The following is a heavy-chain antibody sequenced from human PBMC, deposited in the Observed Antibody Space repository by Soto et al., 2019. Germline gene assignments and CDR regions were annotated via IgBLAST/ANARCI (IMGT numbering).Heavy chain of an antibody. V-gene: IGHV3-21*01. J-gene: IGHJ4*02. CDR1: GFTFSSYS. CDR3: ARDTGYCSGGSCQQRGY. CDR2: ISSSSSYI. D-gene: IGHD2-15*01. Sequence: EVQLVESGGGLVKPGGSLRLSCAASGFTFSSYSMNWVRQAPGTGLEWVSSISSSSSYIYYADSVKGRFTISRDNAKNSLYLQMNSLRAEDTAVYYCARDTGYCSGGSCQQRGYWGQGTLVTVSS.